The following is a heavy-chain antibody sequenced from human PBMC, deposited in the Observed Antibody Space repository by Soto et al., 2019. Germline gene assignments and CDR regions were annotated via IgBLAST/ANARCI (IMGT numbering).Heavy chain of an antibody. Sequence: EVQLVESGGGLVQPGGSLRLSCAASGFTFSSYEMNWVRQAPGQGLEWVSYISSSGSTIYYADSVKGRFTISRDNAKNSLYLQMHDLRVTDTAVYDCASAKLKPADRLGFFDSWCQGTLVTVST. V-gene: IGHV3-48*03. CDR2: ISSSGSTI. J-gene: IGHJ4*02. D-gene: IGHD4-17*01. CDR3: ASAKLKPADRLGFFDS. CDR1: GFTFSSYE.